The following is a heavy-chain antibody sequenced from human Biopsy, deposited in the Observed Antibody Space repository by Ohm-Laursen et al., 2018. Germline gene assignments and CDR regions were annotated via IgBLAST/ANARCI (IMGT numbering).Heavy chain of an antibody. Sequence: SETLSLTCNISGGSISGYYWNWIRQSPGKGLEWIGYIWSSGTTDYNPSLQSRVSMSLELSTDQFSLKVDSVTAADTAVYYCARVVGAATGFDQWGQGIPVTVSS. J-gene: IGHJ4*02. CDR2: IWSSGTT. CDR3: ARVVGAATGFDQ. CDR1: GGSISGYY. V-gene: IGHV4-59*01. D-gene: IGHD1-26*01.